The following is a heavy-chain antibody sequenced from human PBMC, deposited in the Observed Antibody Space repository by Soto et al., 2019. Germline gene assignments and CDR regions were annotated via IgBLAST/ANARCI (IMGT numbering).Heavy chain of an antibody. CDR2: IYYSGTT. V-gene: IGHV4-31*03. J-gene: IGHJ6*02. CDR1: GGSISSGGYY. CDR3: ARGCSGSRPGDYYYYVMDA. Sequence: QVQLQESGPGLVKPSQTLSLTCSVSGGSISSGGYYWSWIRQHPGKGLEWIGYIYYSGTTYYNPSLKSRATISVDTSKSQFSLKLSSVTAADTAVYYCARGCSGSRPGDYYYYVMDAWGQGTTVTVSS. D-gene: IGHD3-10*02.